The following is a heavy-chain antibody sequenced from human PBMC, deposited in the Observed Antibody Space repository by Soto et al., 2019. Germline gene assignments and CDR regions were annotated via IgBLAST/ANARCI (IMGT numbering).Heavy chain of an antibody. CDR1: GDTFSSYT. CDR3: GIARYDSSSLYYGMDV. CDR2: IIPVLDIT. Sequence: QVQLVQSGAEVKKPGSSVKVSCKASGDTFSSYTISWVRQAPGQGLEWMGRIIPVLDITNYARKLQGRVTITADKSTSTVYMELSSLRSEDTAMYYCGIARYDSSSLYYGMDVWGQGTAVTVSS. J-gene: IGHJ6*02. D-gene: IGHD3-22*01. V-gene: IGHV1-69*02.